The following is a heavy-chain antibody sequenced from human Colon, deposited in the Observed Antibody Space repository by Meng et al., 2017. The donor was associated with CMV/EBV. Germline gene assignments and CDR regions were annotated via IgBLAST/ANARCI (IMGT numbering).Heavy chain of an antibody. CDR1: GGSMSGYY. J-gene: IGHJ4*02. CDR2: TYQSGRT. D-gene: IGHD3-3*01. V-gene: IGHV4-59*08. Sequence: SETLSLTCTVSGGSMSGYYWNWIRQPPGKGLEWVGTTYQSGRTYVKPSLKSRVTISLDTSKNQVSLKVTSVTAADTAVYYCARQAGRTVFGVIIPAYFDYWGQGTLVTVSS. CDR3: ARQAGRTVFGVIIPAYFDY.